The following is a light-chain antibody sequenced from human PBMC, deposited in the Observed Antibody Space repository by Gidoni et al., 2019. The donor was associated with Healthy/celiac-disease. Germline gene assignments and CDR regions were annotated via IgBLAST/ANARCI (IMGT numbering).Light chain of an antibody. CDR2: DVS. CDR3: SSYTSSSSGV. Sequence: QSALTQPAPVSGSPGQSITISCTGTSSDFGGYNYVPWYQQHPGKAPKLMIYDVSNRPSGVSNRFSGSKSGNTASLTISGLQAEDEADYYCSSYTSSSSGVFGGGTKLTVL. CDR1: SSDFGGYNY. J-gene: IGLJ3*02. V-gene: IGLV2-14*03.